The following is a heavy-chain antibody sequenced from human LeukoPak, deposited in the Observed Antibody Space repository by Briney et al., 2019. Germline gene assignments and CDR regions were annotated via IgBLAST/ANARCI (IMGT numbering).Heavy chain of an antibody. CDR2: INPNSGGT. J-gene: IGHJ4*02. D-gene: IGHD2-2*01. Sequence: ASVKVSCTASGYTFTGYYMHWVRQAPGQGLEWMGRINPNSGGTNYAQKFQGRVTMTRDTSISTAYMELSRLRSDDTAVYYCARGYCSSTSCQGGYWGQGTLVTVSS. V-gene: IGHV1-2*06. CDR1: GYTFTGYY. CDR3: ARGYCSSTSCQGGY.